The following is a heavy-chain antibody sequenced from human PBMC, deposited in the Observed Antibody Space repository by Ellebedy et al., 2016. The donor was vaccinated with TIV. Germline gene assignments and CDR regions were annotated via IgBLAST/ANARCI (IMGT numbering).Heavy chain of an antibody. CDR2: IKKDGSEK. CDR3: AREHFYYDNSGYEYNWFDP. CDR1: VFIFDDYG. Sequence: GESLKISCAASVFIFDDYGMDWVRQAPGKGLAWVANIKKDGSEKYYVDSVKGRFSISRDNAKKSLDLQMDSLRVEDTAVYYCAREHFYYDNSGYEYNWFDPWGQGTLVTVSS. V-gene: IGHV3-7*01. J-gene: IGHJ5*02. D-gene: IGHD3-22*01.